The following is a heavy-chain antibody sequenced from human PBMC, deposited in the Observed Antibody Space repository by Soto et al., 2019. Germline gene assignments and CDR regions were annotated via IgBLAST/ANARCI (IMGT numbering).Heavy chain of an antibody. CDR1: GHTFTAYG. J-gene: IGHJ4*02. Sequence: QAQLVQSGPEVKKPGASVRVSCKASGHTFTAYGISWVRQAPGQGLEWMGWMSGYNGNTKYGQKVEVRDTMTPATATSTAHMELWSQSSDDTAVYCCARDNGQGVVNDWGQGTLGSVSS. V-gene: IGHV1-18*01. CDR2: MSGYNGNT. CDR3: ARDNGQGVVND. D-gene: IGHD2-8*01.